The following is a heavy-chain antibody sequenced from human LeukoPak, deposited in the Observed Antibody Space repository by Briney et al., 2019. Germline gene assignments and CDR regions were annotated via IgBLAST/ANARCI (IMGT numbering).Heavy chain of an antibody. CDR2: IIPILGIA. Sequence: SVKVSCKASGGTFSSYAISWVRQAPGQELEWMGRIIPILGIANYAQKFQGRVTITADKSTSTAYMELSSLRSEDTAVYYCARPAVAGRGGDYFDYWGQGTLVTVSS. J-gene: IGHJ4*02. V-gene: IGHV1-69*04. CDR3: ARPAVAGRGGDYFDY. D-gene: IGHD6-19*01. CDR1: GGTFSSYA.